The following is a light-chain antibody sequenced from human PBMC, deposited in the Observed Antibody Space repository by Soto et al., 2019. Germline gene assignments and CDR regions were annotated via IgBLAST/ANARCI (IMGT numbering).Light chain of an antibody. CDR1: QSVSSY. CDR2: DAS. CDR3: HQRQSWPRT. Sequence: EIVFTQSPATLSLSPGERATLSCRASQSVSSYLAWYQQKPGQAPRLLIYDASKRATGIPARFSGSGSETDFTLTISDVEPEDFAVYYCHQRQSWPRTFGQGTKVDIK. J-gene: IGKJ1*01. V-gene: IGKV3-11*01.